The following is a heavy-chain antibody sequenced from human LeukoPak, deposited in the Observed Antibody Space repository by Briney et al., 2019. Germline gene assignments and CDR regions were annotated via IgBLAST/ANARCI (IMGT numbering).Heavy chain of an antibody. D-gene: IGHD3-10*01. V-gene: IGHV4-61*08. CDR1: GGSISSGGYY. CDR2: IDDSGNT. J-gene: IGHJ3*02. Sequence: PSETLPLTCTVSGGSISSGGYYWSWIRRPPGKGLEWIGYIDDSGNTNYNPSLKSQVTILVDKSKNQFSLKLSFVTAADTAMYYCARSDYHNSGSHTVFDAFDIWGQGTRVTVSS. CDR3: ARSDYHNSGSHTVFDAFDI.